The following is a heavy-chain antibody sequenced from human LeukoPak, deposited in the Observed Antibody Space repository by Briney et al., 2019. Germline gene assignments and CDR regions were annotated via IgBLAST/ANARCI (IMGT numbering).Heavy chain of an antibody. CDR2: IYYSGST. CDR1: GGSFNDYY. V-gene: IGHV4-59*01. Sequence: SETLSLTCAVYGGSFNDYYWSWIRQPPGKGLEWIGYIYYSGSTNYNPSLKSRVTISVDTSKNQFSLKLSSVTAADTAVYYCARLRSNSYGYWGGFDYWGQGTLVTVSS. D-gene: IGHD5-18*01. J-gene: IGHJ4*02. CDR3: ARLRSNSYGYWGGFDY.